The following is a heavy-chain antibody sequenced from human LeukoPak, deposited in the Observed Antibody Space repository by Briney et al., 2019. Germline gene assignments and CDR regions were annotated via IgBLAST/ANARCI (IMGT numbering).Heavy chain of an antibody. CDR2: INPSGGST. CDR1: GYTFTSYY. V-gene: IGHV1-46*01. CDR3: ARDFTPDFWSGCFDY. Sequence: GASVKVSCKASGYTFTSYYMHWVRQAPGRGLEWMGIINPSGGSTSYAQKFQGRVTMTRDTSTSTVYMELSSLRSEDTAVYYCARDFTPDFWSGCFDYWGQGTLVTVSS. J-gene: IGHJ4*02. D-gene: IGHD3-3*01.